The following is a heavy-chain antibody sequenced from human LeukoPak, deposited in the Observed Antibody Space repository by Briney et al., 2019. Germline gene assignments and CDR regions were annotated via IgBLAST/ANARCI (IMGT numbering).Heavy chain of an antibody. CDR3: ARPDYFASHD. V-gene: IGHV5-51*01. J-gene: IGHJ4*02. CDR1: GYNFPKSW. Sequence: GESLKISCQASGYNFPKSWIGWVRQIPDKGLEWVAIIYTDDSRTNYSPSFQGHVTISVDRSINTAYLQWSSLRASDTAMYYCARPDYFASHDWGQGTLVTVST. D-gene: IGHD3-9*01. CDR2: IYTDDSRT.